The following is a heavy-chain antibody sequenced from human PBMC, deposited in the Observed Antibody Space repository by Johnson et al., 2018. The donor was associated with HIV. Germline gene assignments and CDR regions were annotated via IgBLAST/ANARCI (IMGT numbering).Heavy chain of an antibody. Sequence: QVQLVESGGGVVQPGRSLRLSCAASGFTFSSYAMHWVRQAPGKGLEWVAVISYDGSNKYYADSVTGRFTISRDNSKNTLYLQMNSLRAEDTAVYYCARDKGSGLDAFDIWCQGTMVTVSS. CDR2: ISYDGSNK. V-gene: IGHV3-30*04. J-gene: IGHJ3*02. CDR1: GFTFSSYA. CDR3: ARDKGSGLDAFDI. D-gene: IGHD2-15*01.